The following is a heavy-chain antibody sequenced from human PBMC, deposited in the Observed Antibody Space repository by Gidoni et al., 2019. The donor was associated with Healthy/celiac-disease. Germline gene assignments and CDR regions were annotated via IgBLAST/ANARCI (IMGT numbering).Heavy chain of an antibody. D-gene: IGHD2-8*01. V-gene: IGHV1-18*01. CDR1: GYTFPSYG. CDR2: ISAYNGNT. Sequence: QVQLVQSGAEVKKPGASVKVSCKASGYTFPSYGISWVRQAPGQGLEWMGWISAYNGNTNYAQKLQGRVTMTTDTSTSTAYMELRSLRSDDTAVYYCARDVMVLPFTNYYYGMDVWGQGTTVTVSS. J-gene: IGHJ6*02. CDR3: ARDVMVLPFTNYYYGMDV.